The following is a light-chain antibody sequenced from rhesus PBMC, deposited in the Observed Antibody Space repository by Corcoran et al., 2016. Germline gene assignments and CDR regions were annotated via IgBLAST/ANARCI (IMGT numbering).Light chain of an antibody. Sequence: DIQMTQSPSSLSASVGDKVTITCHASQDISSWLAWYQQKRGKAPTPLIYYAPTLQSGVPSRFSGSGSGTEYTLTISSLQPEYFATSYCQQYTDLPLTFVGGTKVEIE. CDR3: QQYTDLPLT. CDR2: YAP. J-gene: IGKJ4*01. V-gene: IGKV1-19*01. CDR1: QDISSW.